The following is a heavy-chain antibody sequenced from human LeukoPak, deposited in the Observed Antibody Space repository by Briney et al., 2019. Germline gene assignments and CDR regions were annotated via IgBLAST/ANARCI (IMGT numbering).Heavy chain of an antibody. D-gene: IGHD3-22*01. V-gene: IGHV3-15*05. CDR3: TPGVQSWLNY. J-gene: IGHJ4*02. CDR2: IKSKSGGGTT. Sequence: GGSLRLSCATSGFSFSNAWMTWVRQAPGKGLEWVGRIKSKSGGGTTDYAAPVKGRFTISRDDSKNTMYLQMNSLKTEDTAVYYCTPGVQSWLNYWGQGTLVTVSS. CDR1: GFSFSNAW.